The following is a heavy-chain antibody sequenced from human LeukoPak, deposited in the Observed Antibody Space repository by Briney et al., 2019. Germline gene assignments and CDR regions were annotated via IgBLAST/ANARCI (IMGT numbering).Heavy chain of an antibody. CDR2: MSASGGSI. CDR3: ATHSGTKSWIGSFDM. D-gene: IGHD1-26*01. J-gene: IGHJ3*02. Sequence: PGGSLRLSCAASGFTFSTYAMSWVRQAPGKGLEWVSSMSASGGSIYYADSVKGRFTISRGNSKSTLYLQMNSLRADDTANYYCATHSGTKSWIGSFDMWGQGTMVTVSS. V-gene: IGHV3-23*01. CDR1: GFTFSTYA.